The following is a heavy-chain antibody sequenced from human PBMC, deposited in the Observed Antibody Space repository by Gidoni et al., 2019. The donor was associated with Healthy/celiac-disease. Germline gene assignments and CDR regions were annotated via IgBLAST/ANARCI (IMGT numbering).Heavy chain of an antibody. V-gene: IGHV4-34*01. D-gene: IGHD3-16*02. J-gene: IGHJ4*02. CDR1: GGSFSGYY. CDR3: ARRKAYDYVWGSYRHQGFDY. Sequence: QVQLQQWGAGLLKPSETLSLTCAVYGGSFSGYYWSWIRQPPGKGLEWIGEINHSGSTNYNPSLKSRVTISVDTSKNQCSLKLSSVTAADTAVYYCARRKAYDYVWGSYRHQGFDYWGQGTLVTVSS. CDR2: INHSGST.